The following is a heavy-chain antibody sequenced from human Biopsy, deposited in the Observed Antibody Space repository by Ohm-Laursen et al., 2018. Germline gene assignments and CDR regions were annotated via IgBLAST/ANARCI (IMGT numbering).Heavy chain of an antibody. J-gene: IGHJ4*02. CDR1: GGSISGGNDY. V-gene: IGHV4-31*03. CDR3: ARVNVDRVSTIID. D-gene: IGHD5/OR15-5a*01. Sequence: TLSLTCSVSGGSISGGNDYWSWIRQHPGKGLEWIGYIYYSGSTYYTPSLKSRVIISLDTSKNQFSLKLSSVIAADTAVYYCARVNVDRVSTIIDWGQGTLVTVSS. CDR2: IYYSGST.